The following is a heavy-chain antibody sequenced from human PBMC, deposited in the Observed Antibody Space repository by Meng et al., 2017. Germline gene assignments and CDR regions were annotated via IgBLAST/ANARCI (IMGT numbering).Heavy chain of an antibody. Sequence: GESLKISCAASGFTVSSNYMSWVRQAPGKGLEWVAVIWYDGSNKYYADSVKGRFTISRDNSKNTLYLQMNSLRAEDTAVYYCARGDYVWGSYRFGGFDYWGQGTPVTVSS. CDR3: ARGDYVWGSYRFGGFDY. D-gene: IGHD3-16*02. J-gene: IGHJ4*02. CDR2: IWYDGSNK. CDR1: GFTVSSNY. V-gene: IGHV3-33*08.